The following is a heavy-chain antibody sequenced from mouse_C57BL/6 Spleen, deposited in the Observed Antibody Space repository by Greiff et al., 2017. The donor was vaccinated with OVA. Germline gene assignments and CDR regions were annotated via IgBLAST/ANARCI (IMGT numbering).Heavy chain of an antibody. CDR2: ISRGSSAI. CDR3: ARGYGSPFAY. Sequence: DVKLQESGGGLVKPGGSLKLSCAASGFTFSDYGMHWVRQAPEKGLEWVAYISRGSSAIYYADTVKGRFTISRDNAKNTLFLQMTSLRSEDTAMYYCARGYGSPFAYWGQGTLVTVSA. J-gene: IGHJ3*01. CDR1: GFTFSDYG. V-gene: IGHV5-17*01. D-gene: IGHD1-1*01.